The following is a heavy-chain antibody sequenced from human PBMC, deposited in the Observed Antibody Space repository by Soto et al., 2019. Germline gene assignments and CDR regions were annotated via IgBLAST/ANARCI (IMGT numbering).Heavy chain of an antibody. CDR1: GFTFSGSA. J-gene: IGHJ4*02. D-gene: IGHD3-22*01. Sequence: GGSLRLSCAASGFTFSGSAMHWVRQASGKGLEWVGRIRSKANSYATAYAASVKGRFTISRDDSKNTAYLQMNSLKTEDTAVYYCTRSRGHNYYDSSGYDYWGQGTLVTVSS. CDR2: IRSKANSYAT. V-gene: IGHV3-73*01. CDR3: TRSRGHNYYDSSGYDY.